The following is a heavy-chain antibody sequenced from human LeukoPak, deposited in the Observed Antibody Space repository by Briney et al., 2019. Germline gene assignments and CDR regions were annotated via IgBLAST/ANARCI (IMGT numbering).Heavy chain of an antibody. CDR3: ARHTEGDFWSGYYHRNWFDP. CDR1: GGSISSSSYY. V-gene: IGHV4-39*01. J-gene: IGHJ5*02. Sequence: SETLSLTCTVSGGSISSSSYYWGWIRQPPGKGLEWIGSIYYSGSTYYNPSLKSRVTISVDTSKNQFSLKLSSVTAADTAVYYCARHTEGDFWSGYYHRNWFDPWGQGTLVTVSS. D-gene: IGHD3-3*01. CDR2: IYYSGST.